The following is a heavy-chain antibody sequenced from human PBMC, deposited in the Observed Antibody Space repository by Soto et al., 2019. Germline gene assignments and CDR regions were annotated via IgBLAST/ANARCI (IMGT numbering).Heavy chain of an antibody. J-gene: IGHJ5*02. CDR1: GYTFTTYD. CDR2: VNPSSGNT. V-gene: IGHV1-8*02. D-gene: IGHD1-20*01. CDR3: ARASMYIWNDH. Sequence: QVQLVQSGAEVKRPGASVKVSCEASGYTFTTYDINWVRQASGQGLEWMGCVNPSSGNTVYAQKFHGRVTMTRDTSISTAYMELSSLKSADTAIYYCARASMYIWNDHWGQGTLVTVSS.